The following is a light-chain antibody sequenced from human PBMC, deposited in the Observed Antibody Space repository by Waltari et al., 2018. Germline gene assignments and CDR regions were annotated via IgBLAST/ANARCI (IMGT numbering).Light chain of an antibody. CDR1: RLGNKY. V-gene: IGLV3-1*01. J-gene: IGLJ3*02. CDR2: QHN. CDR3: QTWDRASAV. Sequence: SYELTQPPSVSVSPGQTARITCSGDRLGNKYVSWYQQKSGQSPVLVNYQHNRRPSGIPGRFSGSNSGDTATLTISGTQAMDEADFFCQTWDRASAVFGGGTKLTVL.